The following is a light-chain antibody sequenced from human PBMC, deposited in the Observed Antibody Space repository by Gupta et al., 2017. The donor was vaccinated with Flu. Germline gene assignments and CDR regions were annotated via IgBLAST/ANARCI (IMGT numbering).Light chain of an antibody. J-gene: IGLJ3*02. CDR2: DDN. V-gene: IGLV1-51*01. Sequence: QSILTQPPSMSAAPGQKVVISCSGTTSNVGSNYVAWYRQLPGTAPKLLIYDDNKRPSGIAERFSCSRSGTSATLGIAGLQTGDEATYYCGTWDMSLNAGVFGGGTEVTVL. CDR3: GTWDMSLNAGV. CDR1: TSNVGSNY.